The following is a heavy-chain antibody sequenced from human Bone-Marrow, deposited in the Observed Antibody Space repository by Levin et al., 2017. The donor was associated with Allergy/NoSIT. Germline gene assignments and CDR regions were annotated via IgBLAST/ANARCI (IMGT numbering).Heavy chain of an antibody. D-gene: IGHD2-21*01. J-gene: IGHJ4*02. Sequence: AGGSLRLSCVVSGFTFSSYPMHWVRQAPGKGLEWVAVVSYDGRNTFHADSVKGRFNISRDSSKNTLYLEMNGLRTEDTAMYYCARSDLYCAGSNCGISELDFWGQGTLVTVSS. CDR3: ARSDLYCAGSNCGISELDF. V-gene: IGHV3-30*04. CDR2: VSYDGRNT. CDR1: GFTFSSYP.